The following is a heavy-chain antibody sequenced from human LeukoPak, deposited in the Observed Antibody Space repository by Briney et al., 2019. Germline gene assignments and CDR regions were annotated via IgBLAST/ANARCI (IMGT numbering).Heavy chain of an antibody. D-gene: IGHD5-18*01. CDR1: GGSISSYY. CDR2: IYYSGST. J-gene: IGHJ6*03. Sequence: SETLSLTCTVSGGSISSYYWSWIRQPPGKGLEWIGYIYYSGSTNYNPSLKSRVTISVDTSKNQFSLKLSSVTAADTAVYYCARRGHSFYYYYYMDVWGKGTTVTISS. V-gene: IGHV4-59*08. CDR3: ARRGHSFYYYYYMDV.